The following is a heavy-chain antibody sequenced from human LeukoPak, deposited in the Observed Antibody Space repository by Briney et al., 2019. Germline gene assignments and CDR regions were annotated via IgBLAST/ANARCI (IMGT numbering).Heavy chain of an antibody. CDR1: GFTLSSYE. CDR2: IEYSETST. J-gene: IGHJ3*02. D-gene: IGHD3-9*01. CDR3: AKEPSIFDAFDI. Sequence: SGGSLRLSCTVSGFTLSSYEMTWIRQAPGKGLEWVSSIEYSETSTHYADSVKGRFTISRDNSKNTLYLQMNSLRAEDTAVYYCAKEPSIFDAFDIWGQGTMVTVSS. V-gene: IGHV3-23*01.